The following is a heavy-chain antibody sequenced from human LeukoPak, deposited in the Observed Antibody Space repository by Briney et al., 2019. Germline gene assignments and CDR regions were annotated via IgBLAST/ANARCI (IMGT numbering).Heavy chain of an antibody. V-gene: IGHV2-5*02. CDR3: AHSSDLYDSSGSYPYYFDY. D-gene: IGHD3-22*01. CDR1: GFSLRTSGVG. CDR2: IYWDDDK. J-gene: IGHJ4*02. Sequence: SGPTLVHPTQPLTLICTFSGFSLRTSGVGVAWIRQPPGKALEWLALIYWDDDKRYSPSLKSRLTITKDTSKNQVVLIMTNMDPVDTATYYCAHSSDLYDSSGSYPYYFDYWGQGTLVTVSS.